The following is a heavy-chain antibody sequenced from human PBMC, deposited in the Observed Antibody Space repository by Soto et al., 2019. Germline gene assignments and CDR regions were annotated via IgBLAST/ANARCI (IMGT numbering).Heavy chain of an antibody. CDR1: GFTFSSYG. CDR2: IWYDGSNK. J-gene: IGHJ6*02. CDR3: ARDFSERSGYYTLEYYYYYGMDV. D-gene: IGHD3-3*01. V-gene: IGHV3-33*01. Sequence: QVQLVESGGGVVQPGRSLRLSCAASGFTFSSYGMHWVRQAPGKGLEWVAVIWYDGSNKYYADSVKGRFTISRDNSKNTLYLQMNSLRAEDTAVYYCARDFSERSGYYTLEYYYYYGMDVWGQGTTVTVSS.